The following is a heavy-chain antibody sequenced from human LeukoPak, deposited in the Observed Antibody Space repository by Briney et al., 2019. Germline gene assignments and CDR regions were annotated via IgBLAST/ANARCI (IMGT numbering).Heavy chain of an antibody. D-gene: IGHD3-3*01. Sequence: GASVKVSCKASGYTFTSYGISWVRQAPGQGLEWMGWISAYNGNTNYAQKLQGRVTMTTDTSTSTVYMELRSLRSDDTAVYYCARTFWSGYYKVDYWGQGTLVTVSS. CDR2: ISAYNGNT. CDR1: GYTFTSYG. CDR3: ARTFWSGYYKVDY. J-gene: IGHJ4*02. V-gene: IGHV1-18*01.